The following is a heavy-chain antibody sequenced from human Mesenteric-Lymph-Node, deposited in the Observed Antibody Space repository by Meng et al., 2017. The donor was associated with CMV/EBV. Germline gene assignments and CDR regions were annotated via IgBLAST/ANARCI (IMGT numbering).Heavy chain of an antibody. V-gene: IGHV3-30-3*01. D-gene: IGHD2-21*01. J-gene: IGHJ6*02. Sequence: GESLKISCAASGFTFSSYDMHWLRQAPGKGLEWVAVILYDGGTKYYADSVKGRFTGSRDNSKNTLYLQMDSLRAEDTAVYYCARDLFPYGMDVWGQGTTVTVSS. CDR3: ARDLFPYGMDV. CDR1: GFTFSSYD. CDR2: ILYDGGTK.